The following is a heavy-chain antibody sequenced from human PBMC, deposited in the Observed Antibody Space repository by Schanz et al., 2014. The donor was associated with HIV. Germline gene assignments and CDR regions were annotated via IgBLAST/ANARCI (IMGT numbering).Heavy chain of an antibody. Sequence: QVPLLQSGAEVKKPGSSVKVSCKASGGTFSIYAISWVRQAPGQGLEWMGGIIPIFGTANYAQKFQGRVQITADESTSTASMELRSLRSADTAVYFCARAAFSSEYYYGMDVWGQGTTVTVYS. CDR2: IIPIFGTA. V-gene: IGHV1-69*01. J-gene: IGHJ6*02. CDR3: ARAAFSSEYYYGMDV. CDR1: GGTFSIYA. D-gene: IGHD3-3*02.